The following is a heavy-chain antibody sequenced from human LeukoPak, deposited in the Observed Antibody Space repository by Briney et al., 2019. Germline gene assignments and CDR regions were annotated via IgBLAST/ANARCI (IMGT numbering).Heavy chain of an antibody. CDR2: IKGDGSEK. Sequence: GGSLRLSCAASGFTFSTSWMSWVRQAPGKGLEWVANIKGDGSEKYYVDSVKGRFTISRDNAKNSLYLQVNGLRDEDTAVYYCQCMPYYGMDVWGQGTAVTIFS. CDR3: QCMPYYGMDV. V-gene: IGHV3-7*05. CDR1: GFTFSTSW. D-gene: IGHD2-2*01. J-gene: IGHJ6*02.